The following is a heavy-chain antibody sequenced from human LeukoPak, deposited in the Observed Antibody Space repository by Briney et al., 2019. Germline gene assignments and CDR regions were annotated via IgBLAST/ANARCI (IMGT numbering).Heavy chain of an antibody. CDR3: ARARSIAAAVYYFDY. CDR2: ISAYNGNT. J-gene: IGHJ4*02. Sequence: ASVKVSCKASGYTFTSYGISWVRQAPGQGLEWMGWISAYNGNTNYAQKLQGRVTMTTDTSTSTAYMELRSLRSDDTAVYYCARARSIAAAVYYFDYWGQGTLVTVSS. V-gene: IGHV1-18*01. CDR1: GYTFTSYG. D-gene: IGHD6-13*01.